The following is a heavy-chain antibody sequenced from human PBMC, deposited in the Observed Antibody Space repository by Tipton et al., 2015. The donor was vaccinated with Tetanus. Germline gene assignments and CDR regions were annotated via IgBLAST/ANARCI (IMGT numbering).Heavy chain of an antibody. D-gene: IGHD1-14*01. CDR2: VYSTATT. CDR3: ARGTGDY. J-gene: IGHJ4*02. V-gene: IGHV4-30-4*01. CDR1: GGSISSGDYY. Sequence: TLSLTCTVSGGSISSGDYYWSWIRRPPGKGPEWIGYVYSTATTYYNPSLKSRVTISVDTSKNQFSLKLSSVTAADTAVYYCARGTGDYWGQGTLVTVSS.